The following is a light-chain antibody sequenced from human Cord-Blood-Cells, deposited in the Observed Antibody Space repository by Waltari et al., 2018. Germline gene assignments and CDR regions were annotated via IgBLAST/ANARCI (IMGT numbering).Light chain of an antibody. J-gene: IGLJ3*02. CDR3: AAWDDSLNGWV. CDR1: SSNIGSNT. V-gene: IGLV1-44*01. CDR2: SNN. Sequence: QSVLTQPPSASGTPGQRVTISCSGSSSNIGSNTVNWYQKLPGTAPKLLIYSNNQRPSGVPVRFSGSKSGTSAALAIRGRQSEDEADYYGAAWDDSLNGWVFGGGTKLTVL.